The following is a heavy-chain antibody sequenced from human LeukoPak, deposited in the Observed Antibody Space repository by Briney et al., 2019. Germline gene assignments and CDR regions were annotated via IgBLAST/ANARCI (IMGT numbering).Heavy chain of an antibody. CDR3: ARDRGYSSSWYYFDY. CDR1: GFTFSSYA. D-gene: IGHD6-13*01. Sequence: GGSLRLSCAASGFTFSSYAMHWVRQAPGKGPEWVAVISYDGSNKYYADSVKGRFTISRDNSKNTLYLQMNSLRAEDTAVYYCARDRGYSSSWYYFDYWGQGTLVTVSS. J-gene: IGHJ4*02. CDR2: ISYDGSNK. V-gene: IGHV3-30-3*01.